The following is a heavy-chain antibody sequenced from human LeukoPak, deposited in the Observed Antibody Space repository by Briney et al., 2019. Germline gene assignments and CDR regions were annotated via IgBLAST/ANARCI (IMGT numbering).Heavy chain of an antibody. CDR3: AREAVGIVATISIAAAGILNY. J-gene: IGHJ4*02. V-gene: IGHV1-2*02. CDR1: GYTFTGYY. CDR2: INPNSGGT. D-gene: IGHD5-12*01. Sequence: ASVKVSCKASGYTFTGYYMHWVRQAPGRGLEWMGWINPNSGGTNYAQKFQGRVTMTRDTSISTAYMELSRLRSDDTAVYYCAREAVGIVATISIAAAGILNYWGQGTLVTVSS.